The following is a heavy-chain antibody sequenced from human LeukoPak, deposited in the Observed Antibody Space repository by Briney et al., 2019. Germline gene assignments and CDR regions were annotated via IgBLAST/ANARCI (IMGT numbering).Heavy chain of an antibody. CDR2: IYYSGST. D-gene: IGHD4-17*01. Sequence: MSSQTLSLTCTVSGGSISSGGYYWSWIRQHPGKGLEWIGYIYYSGSTNYNPSLKSRVTISVDTSKNQFSLKLSSVTAADTAVYYCARGHHDYGDYFDYWGQGTLVTVSS. CDR1: GGSISSGGYY. CDR3: ARGHHDYGDYFDY. V-gene: IGHV4-61*08. J-gene: IGHJ4*02.